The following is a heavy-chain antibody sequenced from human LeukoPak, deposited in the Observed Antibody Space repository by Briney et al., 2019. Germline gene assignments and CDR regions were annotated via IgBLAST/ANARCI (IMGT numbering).Heavy chain of an antibody. CDR2: ISSGGGST. D-gene: IGHD3-22*01. V-gene: IGHV3-23*01. CDR3: AKMGIYYDTSVYII. CDR1: GFTFSDYA. J-gene: IGHJ3*02. Sequence: GGSLRLSCAASGFTFSDYAMSWVRQAPGKGLEWFSGISSGGGSTYYADSVKGRFTISRDNSKNTLYVQMNSLRVEDTAVYYCAKMGIYYDTSVYIIWGQGTMVTVSS.